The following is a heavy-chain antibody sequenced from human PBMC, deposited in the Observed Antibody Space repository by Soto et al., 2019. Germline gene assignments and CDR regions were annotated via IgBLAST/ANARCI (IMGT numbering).Heavy chain of an antibody. V-gene: IGHV1-58*02. CDR3: AAEGKGGTNYGMDG. CDR1: GFTFTSST. CDR2: IVVGSGDT. D-gene: IGHD3-16*01. Sequence: QMQLVQSGPEVKKPGTSVKVSCKASGFTFTSSTMQWVRQIRGQRLEWIGWIVVGSGDTNYAQKFQERVTITRDLSTATGYMELSSLISEDTAVYYCAAEGKGGTNYGMDGWGQGTTVTVSS. J-gene: IGHJ6*02.